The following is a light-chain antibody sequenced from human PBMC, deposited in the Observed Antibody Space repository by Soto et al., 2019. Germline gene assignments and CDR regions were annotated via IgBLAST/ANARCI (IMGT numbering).Light chain of an antibody. V-gene: IGKV3-15*01. CDR1: QSVNIK. J-gene: IGKJ1*01. CDR2: GAS. Sequence: EIVMTQSPATLSVSPGERATLSCRASQSVNIKLAWYQQKFGQAPRLLIYGASTRAAGVPARFNGCGSGTEFPLTISRLQSEDSAVYYCQQYNDAKTFGQGTKVEIK. CDR3: QQYNDAKT.